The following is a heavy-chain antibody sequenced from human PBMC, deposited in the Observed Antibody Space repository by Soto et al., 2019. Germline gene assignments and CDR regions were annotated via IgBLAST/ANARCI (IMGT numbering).Heavy chain of an antibody. J-gene: IGHJ5*02. D-gene: IGHD3-3*01. Sequence: QLQLQESGPGLVKPSETLSLSCTFSGGSVSGSNNYWGWIRQPPGKGLEWIGSIHYSGTTYYKSTRRSRLTISVHTSKYRFSLRLTSVTAADTAVYFCARKDFWTNGPDLWGQGTLVTVSS. CDR1: GGSVSGSNNY. CDR2: IHYSGTT. V-gene: IGHV4-39*02. CDR3: ARKDFWTNGPDL.